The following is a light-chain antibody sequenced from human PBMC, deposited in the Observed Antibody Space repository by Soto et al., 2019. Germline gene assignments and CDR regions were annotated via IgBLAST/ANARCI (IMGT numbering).Light chain of an antibody. CDR1: LSLXVH. CDR2: GAS. V-gene: IGKV3-11*01. CDR3: LQDYSNPCT. Sequence: IALKQSPVALSLSPGESATLSCRTSLSLXVHLAWYQQKPGQAPRVLXYGASTRANGSPARCSGSGSGTDFTPTISRRQPADFVTYYWLQDYSNPCTFGQGTKVDIK. J-gene: IGKJ1*01.